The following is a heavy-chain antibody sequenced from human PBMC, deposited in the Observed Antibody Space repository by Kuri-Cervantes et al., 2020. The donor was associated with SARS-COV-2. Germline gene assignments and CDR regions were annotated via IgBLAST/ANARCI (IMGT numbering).Heavy chain of an antibody. D-gene: IGHD3-3*01. J-gene: IGHJ4*02. V-gene: IGHV1-8*03. CDR2: MNPNSGNT. Sequence: GGSLRLSCKASGYTFTSYDINWVRQATGQGLEWMGWMNPNSGNTGYAQKFQGRVTTTRNTSISTAYMELSSLRSEDTAVYYCARGGAYDFWSGYYYEGIPFDYWGQGTLVTVSS. CDR3: ARGGAYDFWSGYYYEGIPFDY. CDR1: GYTFTSYD.